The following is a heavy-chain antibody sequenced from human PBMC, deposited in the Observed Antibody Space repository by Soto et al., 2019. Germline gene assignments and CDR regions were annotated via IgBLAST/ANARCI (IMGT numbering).Heavy chain of an antibody. Sequence: EVQVLESGGDLVQPGGSLRLSCAVSGFTISNIWMHWVRQAPGKGLVSVSRIKRDGSTTDYADSVKGRFTVSRDNVKNTLYVQMSSLRAEDTAVYYCASGLIMGTNFWGPGTLVTVSS. CDR3: ASGLIMGTNF. J-gene: IGHJ4*02. D-gene: IGHD2-8*01. CDR2: IKRDGSTT. V-gene: IGHV3-74*01. CDR1: GFTISNIW.